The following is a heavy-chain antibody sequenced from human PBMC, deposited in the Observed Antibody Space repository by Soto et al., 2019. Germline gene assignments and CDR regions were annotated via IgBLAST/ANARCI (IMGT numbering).Heavy chain of an antibody. J-gene: IGHJ6*02. CDR2: ISSSSTI. CDR3: ARDREIGYCSSTSCRNYYYGMDV. D-gene: IGHD2-2*01. CDR1: GFTFSSYS. V-gene: IGHV3-48*02. Sequence: GGSLRLSCAASGFTFSSYSMNWVRQAPGKGLEWVSYISSSSTIYYADSVKGRFTISRDNAKNSLYLQMNSLRDEDTAVYYCARDREIGYCSSTSCRNYYYGMDVWGQGTTVTVSS.